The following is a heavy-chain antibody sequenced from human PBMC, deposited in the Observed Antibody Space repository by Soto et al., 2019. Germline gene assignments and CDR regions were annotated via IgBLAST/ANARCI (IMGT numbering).Heavy chain of an antibody. J-gene: IGHJ3*01. CDR1: GFTFSSYA. D-gene: IGHD6-13*01. CDR2: ISYDGSNK. CDR3: ARALVLGSSW. Sequence: GGSLRLTCAASGFTFSSYAMHWVRQAPGKGLEWVAVISYDGSNKYYADSVKGRFTISRDNSKNTLYLQMNSLRAEDTAVYYCARALVLGSSWWGQGTMVTVSS. V-gene: IGHV3-30-3*01.